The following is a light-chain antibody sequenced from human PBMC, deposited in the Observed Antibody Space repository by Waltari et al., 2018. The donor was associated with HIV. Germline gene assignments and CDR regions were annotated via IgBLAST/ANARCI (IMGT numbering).Light chain of an antibody. CDR2: AAS. Sequence: DIQMTQSPSSVSASVGDRVTITCRARQGINNYLAWYQQKPGKAPKLLLYAASSLQSGVPSRFSGSASGTDFTLIISSLQPEDFATYYCQQGNSFPITFGQGTRLEIK. J-gene: IGKJ5*01. CDR1: QGINNY. CDR3: QQGNSFPIT. V-gene: IGKV1-12*01.